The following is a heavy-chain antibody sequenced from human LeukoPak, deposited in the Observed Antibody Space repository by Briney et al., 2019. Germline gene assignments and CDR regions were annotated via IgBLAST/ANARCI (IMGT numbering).Heavy chain of an antibody. J-gene: IGHJ4*02. D-gene: IGHD3-3*01. CDR1: GFTFGDYA. CDR2: IKSKTDGGTT. Sequence: PGGSLRLSCTASGFTFGDYAMSWVRQAPGKGLEWVGRIKSKTDGGTTDYAAPVKGRFTISRDDSKNTLYLQMNSLKTEDTAVYYCTTDLDGVTYYDFWSGYYYWGQGTLVTVSS. V-gene: IGHV3-15*01. CDR3: TTDLDGVTYYDFWSGYYY.